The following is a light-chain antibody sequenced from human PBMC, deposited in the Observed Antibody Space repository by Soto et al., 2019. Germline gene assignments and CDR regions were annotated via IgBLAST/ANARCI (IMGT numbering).Light chain of an antibody. CDR3: CSYAGTFRGYV. CDR2: DVS. J-gene: IGLJ1*01. CDR1: SSDVGGFDY. Sequence: QSALTQPRSVSGSPGQSVTFSCTGTSSDVGGFDYVSWVQQHPGKVPKLMIYDVSKRPPGVPDRFSGSKSGNTASLTISGLQAEDEADYYCCSYAGTFRGYVFGTGTKVTVL. V-gene: IGLV2-11*01.